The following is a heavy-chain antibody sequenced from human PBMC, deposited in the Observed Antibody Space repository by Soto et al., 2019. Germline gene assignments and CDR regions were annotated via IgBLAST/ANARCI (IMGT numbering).Heavy chain of an antibody. CDR1: GVSISNYY. J-gene: IGHJ6*03. D-gene: IGHD4-4*01. V-gene: IGHV4-59*01. Sequence: PSGTLSLTCTVSGVSISNYYWILIRQPPGKGLEWIGYIYYSGSTNYNPSLKSRVTISVDTSKNQFSLKLSSVTAADTAVYYCARSLHPGAFYYIDVWGKGTTVTVSS. CDR2: IYYSGST. CDR3: ARSLHPGAFYYIDV.